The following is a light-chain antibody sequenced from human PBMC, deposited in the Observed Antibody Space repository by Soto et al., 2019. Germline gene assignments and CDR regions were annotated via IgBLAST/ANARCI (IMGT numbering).Light chain of an antibody. J-gene: IGLJ2*01. CDR2: GNS. Sequence: QAVVTQPPSVSGAPGQRVTISCTGSSSNIGAGYDVHWYQQLPGTAPKLLIYGNSNRPSGVPDRFSGSKSGTSASLAITGLQAEDEADYYCQSQEVFGVGTKLTVL. CDR3: QSQEV. CDR1: SSNIGAGYD. V-gene: IGLV1-40*01.